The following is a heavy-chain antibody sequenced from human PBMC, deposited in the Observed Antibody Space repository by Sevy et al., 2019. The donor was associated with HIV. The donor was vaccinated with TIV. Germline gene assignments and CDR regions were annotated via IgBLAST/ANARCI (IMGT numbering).Heavy chain of an antibody. J-gene: IGHJ4*02. CDR3: AREWDVGATSPDLFDY. D-gene: IGHD1-26*01. CDR2: IHYSGAT. Sequence: SETLSLTCTVSGDSISSSYWTWIRQPPGKGLEWIGYIHYSGATNYNPSLKSGVTISVDTSKNQFSLSLSSVTAADTAVYYCAREWDVGATSPDLFDYWGQGALVTVSS. V-gene: IGHV4-59*01. CDR1: GDSISSSY.